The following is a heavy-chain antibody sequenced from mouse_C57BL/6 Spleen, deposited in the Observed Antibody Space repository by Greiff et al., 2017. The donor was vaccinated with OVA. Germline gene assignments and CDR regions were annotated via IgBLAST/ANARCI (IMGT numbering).Heavy chain of an antibody. Sequence: VQLKESGGGLVKPGGSLKLSCAASGFTFSSYAMSWVRQTPEKRLEWVATISDGGSYTYYPDNVKGRFTISRDNAKNNLYLQMSHLKSEDTAMYYCARVVAPYYYAMDYWGQGTSVTVSS. CDR2: ISDGGSYT. V-gene: IGHV5-4*01. CDR1: GFTFSSYA. CDR3: ARVVAPYYYAMDY. D-gene: IGHD1-1*01. J-gene: IGHJ4*01.